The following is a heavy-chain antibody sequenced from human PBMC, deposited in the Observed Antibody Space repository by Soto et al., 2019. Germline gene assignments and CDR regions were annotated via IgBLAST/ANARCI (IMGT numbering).Heavy chain of an antibody. D-gene: IGHD1-7*01. Sequence: ETLSLTCTVSGGSISSSSYYWGWIRQPPGKGLEWIGSIYYSGSTYYNPSLKSRVTISVDTSKNQFSLKLSSVTAADTAVYYCAPSRGGNYLYYYYGMDVWGQGTTVTVSS. V-gene: IGHV4-39*01. J-gene: IGHJ6*02. CDR2: IYYSGST. CDR3: APSRGGNYLYYYYGMDV. CDR1: GGSISSSSYY.